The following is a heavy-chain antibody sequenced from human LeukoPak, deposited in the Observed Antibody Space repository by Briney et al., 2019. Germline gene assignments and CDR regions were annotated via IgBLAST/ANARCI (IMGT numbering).Heavy chain of an antibody. CDR1: GYGFTNYW. CDR2: IYAGDSDT. V-gene: IGHV5-51*01. J-gene: IGHJ4*02. CDR3: GREGRGEGSYSY. D-gene: IGHD1-26*01. Sequence: GESLKISCKTSGYGFTNYWIAWVRQLPGKGLEWMGIIYAGDSDTRYSPSFQGQVTISVDKSITTAYLQWRSLKASDSAMYYCGREGRGEGSYSYWGQGTLVTVS.